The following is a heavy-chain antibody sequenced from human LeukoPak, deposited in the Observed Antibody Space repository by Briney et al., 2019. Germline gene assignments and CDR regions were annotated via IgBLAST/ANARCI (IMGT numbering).Heavy chain of an antibody. J-gene: IGHJ3*02. Sequence: PGGSLRLSCAASGFTFTDYAMSWVRQAPGKGLEWVSAVSGSGGTTYYADSVKGRFTISRDNSKNTLYLQMNSLRAEDTAVYYCARPSTYPGAFDIWGQGTMVTVSS. V-gene: IGHV3-23*01. CDR2: VSGSGGTT. CDR3: ARPSTYPGAFDI. CDR1: GFTFTDYA.